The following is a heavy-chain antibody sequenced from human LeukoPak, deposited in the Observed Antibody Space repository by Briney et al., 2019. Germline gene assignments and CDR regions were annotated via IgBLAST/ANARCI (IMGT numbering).Heavy chain of an antibody. CDR3: AKDAAANVDYPYYFDY. J-gene: IGHJ4*02. D-gene: IGHD4-11*01. Sequence: GGSLRLSCAASGFTFSSYDMRWVRQAPGKGLEWVSVISGSGTSTYYADSVKGRFTISRDNSRTTLYLLMNSLRAEDTAVYYCAKDAAANVDYPYYFDYWGQGALVTVSS. CDR2: ISGSGTST. V-gene: IGHV3-23*01. CDR1: GFTFSSYD.